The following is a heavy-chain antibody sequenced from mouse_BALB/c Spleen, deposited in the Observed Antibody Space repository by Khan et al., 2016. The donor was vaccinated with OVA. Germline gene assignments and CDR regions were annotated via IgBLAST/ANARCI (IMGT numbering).Heavy chain of an antibody. D-gene: IGHD1-1*01. CDR3: ARGNYYGYAMDY. CDR2: ISYSDST. V-gene: IGHV3-2*02. CDR1: GYSITSNYA. Sequence: VQLKESGPGLVKPSQSLSLTCTVTGYSITSNYAWNWIRQFPGNKLEWMGYISYSDSTSYNPSLKSRISITRDTSENQFFLQLNSVTTEDTATYYCARGNYYGYAMDYWGQGTSVTVSS. J-gene: IGHJ4*01.